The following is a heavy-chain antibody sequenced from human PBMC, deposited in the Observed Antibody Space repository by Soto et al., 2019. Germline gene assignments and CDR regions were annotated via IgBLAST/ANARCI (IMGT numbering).Heavy chain of an antibody. CDR2: LLNSGST. Sequence: SETLSLTCTVSGGSISSGSYYWTWIRQPPGKALEGIGYLLNSGSTNYNPSLESRVTMSLDTSKNQFSLKLTSVTAADTAVYYCSRTTTLPNTLRWRYFFDYWGQGTMVTASS. J-gene: IGHJ4*02. D-gene: IGHD2-21*01. V-gene: IGHV4-61*01. CDR1: GGSISSGSYY. CDR3: SRTTTLPNTLRWRYFFDY.